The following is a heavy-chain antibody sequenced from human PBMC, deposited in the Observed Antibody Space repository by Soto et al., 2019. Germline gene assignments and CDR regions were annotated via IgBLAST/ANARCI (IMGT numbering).Heavy chain of an antibody. CDR1: GYGFTIYA. J-gene: IGHJ4*02. V-gene: IGHV1-3*01. CDR2: INAGNGNT. Sequence: PLKRARKGAGYGFTIYAMHWVRKTKGQRLEWMGWINAGNGNTKYSQKFQGRVTITRDTSASTAYMELSSLRSEDTAVYYCARVAITRGRGVIGSYFDFSGQRTLVTVSS. D-gene: IGHD3-10*01. CDR3: ARVAITRGRGVIGSYFDF.